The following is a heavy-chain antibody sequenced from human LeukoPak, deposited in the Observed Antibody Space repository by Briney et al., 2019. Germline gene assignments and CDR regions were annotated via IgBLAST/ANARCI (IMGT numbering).Heavy chain of an antibody. J-gene: IGHJ6*03. CDR1: GGSISSGYY. CDR3: ARGFKEKGAYYYYYYYMDV. V-gene: IGHV4-38-2*02. Sequence: SQTLSLTCTVSGGSISSGYYWGWIRQPPGKGLEWIGSIYHSGSTYYNPSLKSRVTISVDTSKNQFSLKLSSVTAADTAVYYCARGFKEKGAYYYYYYYMDVWGKGTTVTVSS. CDR2: IYHSGST.